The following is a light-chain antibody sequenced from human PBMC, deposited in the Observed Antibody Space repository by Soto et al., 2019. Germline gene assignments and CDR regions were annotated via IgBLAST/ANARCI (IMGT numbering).Light chain of an antibody. V-gene: IGKV3-15*01. Sequence: IVLMQSPDTLSLSPGERATLSCRASRSLSSDYLAWYQQKPGQAPRLLIYGASTRATGIPARFSGSGSGTEFTLTISSLQSEDFAVYYCQQYNDWPRTFGQGTKVDI. CDR3: QQYNDWPRT. CDR2: GAS. CDR1: RSLSSD. J-gene: IGKJ1*01.